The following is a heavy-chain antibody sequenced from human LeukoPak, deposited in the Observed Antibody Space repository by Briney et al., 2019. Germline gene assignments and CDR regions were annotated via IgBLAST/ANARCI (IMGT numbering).Heavy chain of an antibody. Sequence: PSETLSLTRTVSGGSISSSSYYWGWIRQPPGKGLEWIGSIYYSGSTYYNPSLKSRVTISVDTSKNQFSLKLSSVTAADTAVYYCARDLRNWFDPWGQGTLVTVSS. V-gene: IGHV4-39*07. CDR2: IYYSGST. J-gene: IGHJ5*02. CDR1: GGSISSSSYY. CDR3: ARDLRNWFDP.